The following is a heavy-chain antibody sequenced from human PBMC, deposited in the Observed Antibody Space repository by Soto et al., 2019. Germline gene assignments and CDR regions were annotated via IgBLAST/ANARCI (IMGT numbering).Heavy chain of an antibody. V-gene: IGHV1-3*01. Sequence: ASVKVSCKASGYTFTSYAMHWVRQAPGQRLEWMGWINAGNGNTKYSQKFQGRVTITRDTSASTAYMELSSLRSEDTAVYYCARVWDGVDASVSRIAAAGHVNYYYYGMDVWGQGTTVTVSS. J-gene: IGHJ6*02. CDR3: ARVWDGVDASVSRIAAAGHVNYYYYGMDV. CDR1: GYTFTSYA. D-gene: IGHD6-13*01. CDR2: INAGNGNT.